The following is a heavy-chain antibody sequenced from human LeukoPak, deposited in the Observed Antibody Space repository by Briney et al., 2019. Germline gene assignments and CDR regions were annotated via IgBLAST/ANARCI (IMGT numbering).Heavy chain of an antibody. CDR2: IHSDGST. Sequence: GGSLRLSWASSGLTVSTNYMTWVRQAPGKGLEWVSIIHSDGSTYYADSVKGRFTISRDNCRNTLYLQMNSLRGEDTAMYYCARDLDYFDSSGSHRRRNFFDYWGQGTLVTVSS. V-gene: IGHV3-53*01. D-gene: IGHD3-22*01. CDR1: GLTVSTNY. CDR3: ARDLDYFDSSGSHRRRNFFDY. J-gene: IGHJ4*02.